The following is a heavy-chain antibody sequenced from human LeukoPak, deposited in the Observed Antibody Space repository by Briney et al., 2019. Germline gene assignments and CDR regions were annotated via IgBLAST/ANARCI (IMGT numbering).Heavy chain of an antibody. D-gene: IGHD3-3*02. Sequence: ASVRVSCKASGYTFIDYYIHWVRQAPGQGLEWMGWINPNSGGTNYARRFQGWVTMTRDTSISTAYMELSRLTSDDTAVYYCARDAFVVEDYYGMDVWGQGTTVTVSS. J-gene: IGHJ6*02. CDR1: GYTFIDYY. CDR3: ARDAFVVEDYYGMDV. CDR2: INPNSGGT. V-gene: IGHV1-2*04.